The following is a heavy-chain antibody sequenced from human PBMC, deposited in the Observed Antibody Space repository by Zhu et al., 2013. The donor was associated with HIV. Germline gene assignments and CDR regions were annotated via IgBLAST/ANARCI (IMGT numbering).Heavy chain of an antibody. D-gene: IGHD2-2*01. Sequence: QVQLVQSGAEVKKPGSSVKVSCKASGGTFSSYTISWVRQAPGQGLEWMGRIIPILGIANYAQKFQGRVTITADKSTSTAYMELSSLRSEDTAVYYCARNLGYCSSTSCSNWFDPWGQGTLVTVSS. CDR1: GGTFSSYT. V-gene: IGHV1-69*02. CDR3: ARNLGYCSSTSCSNWFDP. J-gene: IGHJ5*02. CDR2: IIPILGIA.